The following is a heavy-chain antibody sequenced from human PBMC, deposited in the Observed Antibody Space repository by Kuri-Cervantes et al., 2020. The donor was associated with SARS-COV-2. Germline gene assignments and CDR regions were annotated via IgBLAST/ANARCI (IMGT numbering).Heavy chain of an antibody. Sequence: ESLKISCTVSGGSISSYYWSWIRQPPGKGLEWIGYIYYSGSTYYNPSLKSRVTISVDTSKNQFSLKLSSVTAADTAVYYCASTYQDIVVVPAAPDYWGQGTLVTVSS. J-gene: IGHJ4*02. CDR1: GGSISSYY. CDR2: IYYSGST. D-gene: IGHD2-2*01. CDR3: ASTYQDIVVVPAAPDY. V-gene: IGHV4-59*12.